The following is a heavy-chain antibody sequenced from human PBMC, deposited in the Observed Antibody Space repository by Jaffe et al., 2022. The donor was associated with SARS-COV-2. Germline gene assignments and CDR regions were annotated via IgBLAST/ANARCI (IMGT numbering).Heavy chain of an antibody. CDR3: ARHERYNYGSHDWFFDL. CDR1: GGSISSTTYY. V-gene: IGHV4-39*01. J-gene: IGHJ2*01. D-gene: IGHD5-18*01. Sequence: QLLLQESGPGLVKPSETLSLICSVSGGSISSTTYYWGWIRQPPGKGLEYIGSIYYSGSTYYNPSLKSRITISVDTSRNQFSLKLSSVTAADTAVYYCARHERYNYGSHDWFFDLWGRGTLVTVSS. CDR2: IYYSGST.